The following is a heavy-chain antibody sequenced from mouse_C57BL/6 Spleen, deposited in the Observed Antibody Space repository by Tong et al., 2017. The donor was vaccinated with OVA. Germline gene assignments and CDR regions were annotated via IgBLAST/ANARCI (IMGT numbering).Heavy chain of an antibody. CDR3: ARLGRDWFAY. J-gene: IGHJ3*01. V-gene: IGHV1-18*01. CDR1: GYTFTDYN. D-gene: IGHD4-1*01. CDR2: INPNNGGT. Sequence: EVQLQESGPELVKPGASVKIPCKASGYTFTDYNMDWVKQSHGKSLEWIGDINPNNGGTIYNQKFKGKATLTVDKSSSTAYMELRSLTSEDTAVYYCARLGRDWFAYRGKGTLVTVSA.